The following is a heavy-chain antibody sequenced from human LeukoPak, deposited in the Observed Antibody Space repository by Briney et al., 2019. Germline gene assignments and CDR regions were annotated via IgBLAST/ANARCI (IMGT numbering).Heavy chain of an antibody. V-gene: IGHV3-64D*09. J-gene: IGHJ4*02. Sequence: GGSLRLSCSASGFIFSTSAMHWVRQAPGKGLDYVSGISFNGRSTYYADSLKGRFSTSRDNSKNTLYLHISSLRDEDTAVYYCDKDRESRVYYFDSWGQGTLVTVSS. D-gene: IGHD2-8*01. CDR2: ISFNGRST. CDR1: GFIFSTSA. CDR3: DKDRESRVYYFDS.